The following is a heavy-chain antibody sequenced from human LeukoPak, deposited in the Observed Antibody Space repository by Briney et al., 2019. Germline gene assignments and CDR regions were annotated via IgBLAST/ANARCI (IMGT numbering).Heavy chain of an antibody. J-gene: IGHJ4*02. D-gene: IGHD2-15*01. CDR1: GYSFSRFG. Sequence: ASVKVSCKASGYSFSRFGISWVRQAPGQGLEWMGWISGYGNTEHAHKVQDRVTMTTDTSTSTAYMELRSLRSDDTAVYYCARDNPRLGYCSGGSCYLELDYWGQGTLVTVSS. V-gene: IGHV1-18*01. CDR2: ISGYGNT. CDR3: ARDNPRLGYCSGGSCYLELDY.